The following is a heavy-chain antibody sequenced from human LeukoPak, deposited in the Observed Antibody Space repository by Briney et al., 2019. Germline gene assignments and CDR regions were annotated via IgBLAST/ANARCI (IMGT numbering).Heavy chain of an antibody. CDR2: IWYDGSNK. D-gene: IGHD3-22*01. Sequence: GGSLRLSCAASGFTFSSYGMHWVRQAPGKGLEWVAVIWYDGSNKYHADSVKGRFTISRDNSKNTLYLQMNSLRAEDTAVYYCARDHSDYYDSSGYYFLSFFDYWGQGTLVTVSS. V-gene: IGHV3-33*01. CDR3: ARDHSDYYDSSGYYFLSFFDY. J-gene: IGHJ4*02. CDR1: GFTFSSYG.